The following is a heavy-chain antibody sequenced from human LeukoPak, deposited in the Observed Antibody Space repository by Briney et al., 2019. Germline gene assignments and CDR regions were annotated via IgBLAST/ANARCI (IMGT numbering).Heavy chain of an antibody. CDR1: GFTFSSYA. V-gene: IGHV3-30-3*01. CDR2: ISYDGSNK. D-gene: IGHD6-13*01. Sequence: GGSLRLSCAASGFTFSSYAMHWVRQAPGKGLEWVAVISYDGSNKYYADSVKGRFTISRDNSENTLYLQMNSLRAEDTAVYYCARDREQLGSFDYWGQGTLVTVSS. J-gene: IGHJ4*02. CDR3: ARDREQLGSFDY.